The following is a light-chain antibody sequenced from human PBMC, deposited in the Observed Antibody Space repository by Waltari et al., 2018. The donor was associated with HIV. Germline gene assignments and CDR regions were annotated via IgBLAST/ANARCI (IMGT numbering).Light chain of an antibody. CDR3: ATWDDNLNTYV. V-gene: IGLV1-47*01. CDR2: SND. Sequence: QSVLSQPPSMSGAPGQRVTLPCSGNTSNIGANYVYWFQHGPDAAPQLCIFSNDRRPSGVPGRVSGSKAGTSAYLAISGLRPEDEADYYCATWDDNLNTYVFGPGTRLSVL. J-gene: IGLJ1*01. CDR1: TSNIGANY.